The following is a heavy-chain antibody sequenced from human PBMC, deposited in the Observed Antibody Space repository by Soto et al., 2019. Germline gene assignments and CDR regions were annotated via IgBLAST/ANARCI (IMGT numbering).Heavy chain of an antibody. V-gene: IGHV4-34*01. J-gene: IGHJ6*02. CDR1: GGSFSGYY. CDR2: INQSGST. Sequence: SSETLSLTCTVYGGSFSGYYWTWIRQPPGKGLEWIGSINQSGSTTYNPSLKSRVTISVDTSKNQFSLSLSSVTAADTSVYYCAKFKNYYYYGLDVWGQGTTVTVSS. CDR3: AKFKNYYYYGLDV.